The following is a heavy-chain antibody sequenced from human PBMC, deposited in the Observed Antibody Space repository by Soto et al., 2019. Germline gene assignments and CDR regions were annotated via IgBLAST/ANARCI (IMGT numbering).Heavy chain of an antibody. CDR1: GGSISVYY. CDR3: ARGVRSSPPRY. J-gene: IGHJ4*02. D-gene: IGHD2-21*01. V-gene: IGHV4-59*01. CDR2: IYDSGSP. Sequence: PSETLSLTCTISGGSISVYYWSWIRQPPGQALEWIGYIYDSGSPYYNPSLRSRVIISADTSKNQISLKLTSATAADTAVYYCARGVRSSPPRYWGRGTLVTVSS.